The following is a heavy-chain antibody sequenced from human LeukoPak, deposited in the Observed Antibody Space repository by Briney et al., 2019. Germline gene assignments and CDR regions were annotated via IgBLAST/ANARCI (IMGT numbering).Heavy chain of an antibody. CDR2: IKEDGSDK. V-gene: IGHV3-7*01. CDR1: GFTFSRFA. CDR3: ARGTTLGD. Sequence: QPGGSLRLSCAASGFTFSRFAMSWVRQAPGKGLEWVANIKEDGSDKYYVDSVKGRFTISRDNAKNSLYLQMNSLRAEDTAVYYCARGTTLGDWGPGTVITVSS. D-gene: IGHD1-1*01. J-gene: IGHJ4*02.